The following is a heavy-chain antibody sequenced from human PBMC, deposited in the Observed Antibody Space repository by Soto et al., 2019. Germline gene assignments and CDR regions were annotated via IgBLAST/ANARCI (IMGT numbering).Heavy chain of an antibody. Sequence: SETLSLTCAVSGGSISSGGYSWSWIRQPPGKGLEWIGYIYHSGSTYYNPSLKSRVTISVDRSKNQFSLKLSSVTAADTAVYYCARGGGRYFDYWGQGTLVTVSS. CDR3: ARGGGRYFDY. V-gene: IGHV4-30-2*01. CDR1: GGSISSGGYS. CDR2: IYHSGST. D-gene: IGHD3-16*01. J-gene: IGHJ4*02.